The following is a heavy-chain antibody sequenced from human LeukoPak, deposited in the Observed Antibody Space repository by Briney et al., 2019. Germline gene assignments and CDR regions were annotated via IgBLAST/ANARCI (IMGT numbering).Heavy chain of an antibody. V-gene: IGHV1-69*01. J-gene: IGHJ6*02. D-gene: IGHD2-21*02. Sequence: SVKVSCKASGGTFSSYAISWVRQAPGQGLEWMGGIIPIFGTANYAQKFQGRVTITADESTSTAYMELSSLGSEDTAVYYCARSRRMGGGDPRDYGMDVWGQGTTVTVSS. CDR3: ARSRRMGGGDPRDYGMDV. CDR2: IIPIFGTA. CDR1: GGTFSSYA.